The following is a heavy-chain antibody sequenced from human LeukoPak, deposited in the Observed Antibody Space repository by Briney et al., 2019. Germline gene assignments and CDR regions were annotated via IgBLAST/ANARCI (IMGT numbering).Heavy chain of an antibody. D-gene: IGHD3-22*01. Sequence: SETLSLTCAVYGGSFSGYYWSWIRQPPGRGLEWIGEINHSGSTNYNPSLKSRVTISVDTSKNQFSLKLTSVTAADTAVYYCARVLKSGYYAYWGQGTLVTVSS. V-gene: IGHV4-34*01. CDR3: ARVLKSGYYAY. CDR2: INHSGST. J-gene: IGHJ4*02. CDR1: GGSFSGYY.